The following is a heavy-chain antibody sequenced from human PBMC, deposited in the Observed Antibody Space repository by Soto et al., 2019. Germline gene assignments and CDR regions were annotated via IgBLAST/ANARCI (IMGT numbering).Heavy chain of an antibody. D-gene: IGHD2-21*01. CDR1: GFTFSNDG. CDR2: ISGDGSRT. V-gene: IGHV3-30*18. Sequence: QVQLVESGGGLVQPGRSLRLSCVASGFTFSNDGMHWVRQAPGKGLEWVADISGDGSRTYYGDSVKGRFTISRDNSKNTLYLQMNSLRAEDTAVSYCAKGCSRGDNSFYFDFWGQGVLVTVSS. CDR3: AKGCSRGDNSFYFDF. J-gene: IGHJ4*02.